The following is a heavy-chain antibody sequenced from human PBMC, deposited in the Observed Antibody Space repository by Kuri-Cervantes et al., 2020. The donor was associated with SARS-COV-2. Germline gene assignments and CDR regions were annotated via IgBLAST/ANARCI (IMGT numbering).Heavy chain of an antibody. V-gene: IGHV3-30-3*01. CDR3: ARDLGVVVPAIDYGMDV. D-gene: IGHD2-2*01. J-gene: IGHJ6*02. CDR2: ISYDGSNK. Sequence: GESLKISFAASGFTFSSYAMHWVRQAPGKGLEWVAVISYDGSNKYYADSVKGRFTISRDNSKNTLYLQMNSLRAEDTAAYYCARDLGVVVPAIDYGMDVWGQGTTVTVSS. CDR1: GFTFSSYA.